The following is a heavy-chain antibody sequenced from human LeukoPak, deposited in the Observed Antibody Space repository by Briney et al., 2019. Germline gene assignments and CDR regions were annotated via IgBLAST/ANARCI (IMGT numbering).Heavy chain of an antibody. CDR3: ARTTPLYCSSTSCHELDY. CDR1: GFTFSEYS. D-gene: IGHD2-2*01. V-gene: IGHV3-21*01. J-gene: IGHJ4*02. Sequence: GGSLRLSCAASGFTFSEYSMNWVGQAPGKGLEWVSSISGSGSYIYYADSVKGRFTISRDNAKNSLYLQMNSLRAEDTAVYYCARTTPLYCSSTSCHELDYWGQGTLVTVSS. CDR2: ISGSGSYI.